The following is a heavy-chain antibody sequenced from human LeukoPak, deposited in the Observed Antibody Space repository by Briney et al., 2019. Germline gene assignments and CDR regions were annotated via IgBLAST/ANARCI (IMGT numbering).Heavy chain of an antibody. Sequence: PSETLSLTCAVSGGSISSSNWWSWVRQTPAKGMEWIGEVNESGGTNISPSLRSRVILSVDTSKNQFSLKLISVTVADTAIYYCARGQGATVPQVGKNWFDPWGQGTRVTVSS. J-gene: IGHJ5*02. CDR2: VNESGGT. D-gene: IGHD1-26*01. V-gene: IGHV4-4*02. CDR1: GGSISSSNW. CDR3: ARGQGATVPQVGKNWFDP.